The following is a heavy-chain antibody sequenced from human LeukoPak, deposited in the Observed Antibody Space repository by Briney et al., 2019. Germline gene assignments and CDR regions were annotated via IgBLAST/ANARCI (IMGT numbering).Heavy chain of an antibody. D-gene: IGHD2-2*01. Sequence: SETLSLTCTVSGGSISSSSSYWGWIRQPPGKGLEWIGSISYSGSTYYNPSLKSRVTISVDTSKNQFSLKLSSVTAADTAVYYCAREGRYCSSTSCYGSGWFDPWGQGTLVTVSS. CDR1: GGSISSSSSY. J-gene: IGHJ5*02. CDR2: ISYSGST. CDR3: AREGRYCSSTSCYGSGWFDP. V-gene: IGHV4-39*07.